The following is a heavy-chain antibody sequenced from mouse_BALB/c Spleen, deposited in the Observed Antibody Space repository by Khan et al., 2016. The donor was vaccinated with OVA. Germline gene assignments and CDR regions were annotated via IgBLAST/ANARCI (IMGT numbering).Heavy chain of an antibody. V-gene: IGHV1-7*01. J-gene: IGHJ3*01. CDR2: INPSTDYT. CDR1: GYTFTNYW. CDR3: VNHGSSSAWFTY. D-gene: IGHD1-1*01. Sequence: VELVESGAELAKPGASVKMSCKASGYTFTNYWMHWVKQRPGQGLEWIGYINPSTDYTEYNQKFKDKATLTADKYSSTAYIQLTSLTSEDSALFFCVNHGSSSAWFTYWGQGTLVTVSA.